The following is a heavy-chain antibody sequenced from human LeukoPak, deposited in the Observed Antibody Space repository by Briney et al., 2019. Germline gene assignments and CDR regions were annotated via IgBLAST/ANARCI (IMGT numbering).Heavy chain of an antibody. CDR2: IYYSGST. J-gene: IGHJ3*02. D-gene: IGHD4-17*01. CDR1: GGSISSYY. V-gene: IGHV4-59*01. CDR3: ASNYGDYAFTTFDI. Sequence: SETLSLTCTVSGGSISSYYWSWIRQLPGKGLEWIGYIYYSGSTNYNPSLKSRVTISVDTSKNQFSLKLSSVTAADTAVYYCASNYGDYAFTTFDIWGQGTMVTVSS.